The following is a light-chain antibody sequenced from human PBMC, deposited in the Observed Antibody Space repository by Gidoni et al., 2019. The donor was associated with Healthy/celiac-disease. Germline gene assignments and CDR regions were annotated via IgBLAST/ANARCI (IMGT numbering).Light chain of an antibody. CDR2: DAS. CDR3: QQYDNLPRVT. CDR1: QDISNY. J-gene: IGKJ3*01. Sequence: DIQMTQSPSSLSASVGDRVTITCQARQDISNYLNWYQQKPGKAPKLLIYDASNLETGVPSRFSGSGSGTDFTFTISSLQPEDIATYYCQQYDNLPRVTFXPXTKVDIK. V-gene: IGKV1-33*01.